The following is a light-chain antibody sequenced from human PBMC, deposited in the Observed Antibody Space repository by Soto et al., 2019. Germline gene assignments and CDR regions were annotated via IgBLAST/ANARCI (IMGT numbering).Light chain of an antibody. Sequence: QSVLTQPPSASGTPGQRVTISCSGSSSNIGSNYVYWYQQLPGTAPKVLIYRNNQRPSGVPDRFSGSKSGTSASLAISGLRSEDEAGYYCAAWDDSLSGPVFGGGTKLTVL. J-gene: IGLJ2*01. CDR3: AAWDDSLSGPV. CDR2: RNN. V-gene: IGLV1-47*01. CDR1: SSNIGSNY.